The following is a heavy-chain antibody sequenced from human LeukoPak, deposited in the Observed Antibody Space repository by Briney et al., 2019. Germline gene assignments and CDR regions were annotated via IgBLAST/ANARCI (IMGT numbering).Heavy chain of an antibody. CDR1: GFSFNDYD. Sequence: GGSLRLSCAASGFSFNDYDMHWFRQGKGKGLDWVSYISGSSGTIHYADSVRGRFTISRDNVKKSLYLYMNNLRAEDTAVYYCVGFGAYGGLWGQGTVVTVSP. CDR3: VGFGAYGGL. D-gene: IGHD4-23*01. V-gene: IGHV3-48*01. CDR2: ISGSSGTI. J-gene: IGHJ4*02.